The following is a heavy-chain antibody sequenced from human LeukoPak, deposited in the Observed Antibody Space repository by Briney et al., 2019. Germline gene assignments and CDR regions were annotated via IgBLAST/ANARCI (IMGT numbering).Heavy chain of an antibody. V-gene: IGHV3-48*03. J-gene: IGHJ4*02. CDR2: ISNSDSTI. CDR1: GFTFSSYE. CDR3: ARGRPDSGWPFDY. D-gene: IGHD6-19*01. Sequence: SGGSLRLSCAASGFTFSSYEMNWVRQAPGKGLEWVSYISNSDSTIYYADSGKGRFTISRDNARNSLYLQMNSLRVEDTAVYYCARGRPDSGWPFDYWGQGTLVTVSS.